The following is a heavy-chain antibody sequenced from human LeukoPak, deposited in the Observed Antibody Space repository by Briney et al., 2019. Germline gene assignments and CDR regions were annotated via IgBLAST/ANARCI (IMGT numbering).Heavy chain of an antibody. V-gene: IGHV3-66*01. J-gene: IGHJ4*02. CDR2: IYSGGST. Sequence: GGTLRLSCAASGFTVSSNYMSWVRQAPGKGLEWVSVIYSGGSTYYADSVKGRFAISRDNSKNTLYLQMNSLRAEDTAVYYCARAGSWYLDYWGQGTLVTVSS. D-gene: IGHD6-13*01. CDR3: ARAGSWYLDY. CDR1: GFTVSSNY.